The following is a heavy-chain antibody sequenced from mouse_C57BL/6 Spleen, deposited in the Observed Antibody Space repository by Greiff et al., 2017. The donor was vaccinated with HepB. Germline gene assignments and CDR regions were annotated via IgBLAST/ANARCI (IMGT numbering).Heavy chain of an antibody. V-gene: IGHV1-54*01. CDR3: STGRGDFDY. Sequence: QVQLQQSGAELVRPGTSVKVSCKASGYAFTNYLIEWVKQRPGQGLEWIGVINPGSGGTNYNEKFKGKATLTADKSSSTAYMQLSSLTSEDSAVYFCSTGRGDFDYWGQGTTLTVSS. CDR1: GYAFTNYL. J-gene: IGHJ2*01. CDR2: INPGSGGT. D-gene: IGHD4-1*01.